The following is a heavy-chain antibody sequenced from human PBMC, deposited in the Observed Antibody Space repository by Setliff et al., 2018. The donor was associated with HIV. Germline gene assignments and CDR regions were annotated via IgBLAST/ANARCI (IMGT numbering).Heavy chain of an antibody. J-gene: IGHJ3*02. Sequence: SETLSLTCAVSGGSISSSNWWSRVRQPPGKGLEWIGEIYHSGSTNYNPSLKSRVTISVDKSKNQFSLKLKSVTAADTAVYYCARVAVAGTTFDVFDIWGQGTMVTVSS. V-gene: IGHV4-4*02. CDR1: GGSISSSNW. D-gene: IGHD6-19*01. CDR3: ARVAVAGTTFDVFDI. CDR2: IYHSGST.